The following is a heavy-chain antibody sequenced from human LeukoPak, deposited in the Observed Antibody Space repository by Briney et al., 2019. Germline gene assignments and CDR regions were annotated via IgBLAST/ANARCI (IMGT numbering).Heavy chain of an antibody. CDR3: ARLAPKYQLLLDY. CDR1: GFTVSSNY. D-gene: IGHD2-2*01. V-gene: IGHV3-11*01. Sequence: GGSLRLSCAASGFTVSSNYMSWVRQAPGKGLERVSYISSSGSTIYYADSVKGRFTVSRDNAKNSLYLQMNSLRAEDTAVYYCARLAPKYQLLLDYWGQGTLVTVSS. CDR2: ISSSGSTI. J-gene: IGHJ4*02.